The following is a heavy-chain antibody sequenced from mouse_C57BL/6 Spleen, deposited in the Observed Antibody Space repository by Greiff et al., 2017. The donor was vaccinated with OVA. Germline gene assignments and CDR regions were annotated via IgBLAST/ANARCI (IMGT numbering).Heavy chain of an antibody. J-gene: IGHJ2*01. CDR3: TFYYYGSSPVDY. D-gene: IGHD1-1*01. V-gene: IGHV14-4*01. CDR2: IDPENGDT. Sequence: EVQLQQSGAELVRPGASVKLSCTASGFNIKDDYMHWVKQRPEQGLEWIGWIDPENGDTKYASKFQGKATITAAPSSTTAYLPLSSLTSEDTAVYYCTFYYYGSSPVDYWGKGTTLTVSS. CDR1: GFNIKDDY.